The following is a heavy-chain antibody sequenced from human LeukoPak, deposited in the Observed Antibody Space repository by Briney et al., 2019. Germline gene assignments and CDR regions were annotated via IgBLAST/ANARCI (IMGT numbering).Heavy chain of an antibody. J-gene: IGHJ6*02. D-gene: IGHD4-17*01. Sequence: GGSLRLSCAASGFTFSSYGMHWVRQAPGKGLEWVAFIRYDGSNKYYADSVKGRFTISRDNSKNTLYLQMNSLRAEDTAVYYCAKATYGDYSAYYYGMDVWGQGTTVTVSS. V-gene: IGHV3-30*02. CDR1: GFTFSSYG. CDR3: AKATYGDYSAYYYGMDV. CDR2: IRYDGSNK.